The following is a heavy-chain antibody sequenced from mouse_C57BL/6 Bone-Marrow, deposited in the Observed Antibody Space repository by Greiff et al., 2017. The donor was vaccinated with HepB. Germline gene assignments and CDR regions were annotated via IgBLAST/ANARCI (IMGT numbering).Heavy chain of an antibody. CDR2: IDPSDSYT. V-gene: IGHV1-50*01. Sequence: QVQLQQPGAELVKPGASVKLSCKASGYTFTSYWMQWVKQRPGQGIEWIGEIDPSDSYTNYNQKFKGKATLTVDTSSSTAYMQLSSLTSEDSAVYYCAAPHGSSYPDYWGQGTTLTVSS. D-gene: IGHD1-1*01. CDR3: AAPHGSSYPDY. J-gene: IGHJ2*01. CDR1: GYTFTSYW.